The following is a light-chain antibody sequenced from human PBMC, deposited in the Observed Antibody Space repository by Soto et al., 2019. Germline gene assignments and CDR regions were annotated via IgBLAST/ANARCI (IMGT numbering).Light chain of an antibody. CDR1: QSVSSN. J-gene: IGKJ3*01. CDR2: GAS. Sequence: EIVMTQSPATLSVSPGARATLSCRASQSVSSNLAWYQQKHGQADRLLIYGASTRATGIPARFSGSGSGTEVTITISSLQSEDVEVYDCQQYNNWPFTFGPGTKVEIK. V-gene: IGKV3-15*01. CDR3: QQYNNWPFT.